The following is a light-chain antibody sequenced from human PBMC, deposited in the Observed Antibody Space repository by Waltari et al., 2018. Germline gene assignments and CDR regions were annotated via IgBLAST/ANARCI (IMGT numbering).Light chain of an antibody. CDR3: QQRSTWPSVT. CDR2: DAS. J-gene: IGKJ4*01. V-gene: IGKV3-11*01. CDR1: QSVGRH. Sequence: IVLTQSPATLSLSPGERATVSCRASQSVGRHLAWYQQKPGQAPRLLIYDASDRAADTPARFSGSGSGTDFTLTISSLEPEDVVVYYCQQRSTWPSVTFGGGTKVEIK.